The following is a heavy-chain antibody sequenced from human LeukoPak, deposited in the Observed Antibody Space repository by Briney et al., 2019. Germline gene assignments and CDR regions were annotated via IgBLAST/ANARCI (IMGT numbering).Heavy chain of an antibody. CDR2: ISSSSDYI. Sequence: AGGSLRLSCAASGLTFSSYSMNWVRQAPGKGLEWVSSISSSSDYIYYADSLKGRFTLSRDNAKNSVYLQMSGLRVEDTAVYYCAKSFGWYFDLWGQGTLVTVSS. D-gene: IGHD3-10*01. J-gene: IGHJ2*01. CDR3: AKSFGWYFDL. CDR1: GLTFSSYS. V-gene: IGHV3-21*06.